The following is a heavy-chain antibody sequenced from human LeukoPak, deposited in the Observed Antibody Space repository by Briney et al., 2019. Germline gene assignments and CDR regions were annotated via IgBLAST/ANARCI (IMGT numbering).Heavy chain of an antibody. CDR1: GFSFRDAW. V-gene: IGHV3-15*01. Sequence: GGSLRLSCVGSGFSFRDAWLSWVRQAPGKGLEWVGRIKSNHNGATTDYVAPVKDRFIISRDDSKNTLYLQMNSLKIEDTAMYYCAWDDKSVFDYWGQGTLVTVSS. CDR3: AWDDKSVFDY. D-gene: IGHD3-22*01. CDR2: IKSNHNGATT. J-gene: IGHJ4*02.